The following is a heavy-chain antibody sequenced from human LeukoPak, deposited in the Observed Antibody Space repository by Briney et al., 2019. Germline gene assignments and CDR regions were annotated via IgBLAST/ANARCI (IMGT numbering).Heavy chain of an antibody. D-gene: IGHD3-10*01. CDR1: GGSISSFY. CDR2: IYSSGST. J-gene: IGHJ4*02. V-gene: IGHV4-4*07. CDR3: ARAGNYYTSGSYLGY. Sequence: SETLSLTCSVSGGSISSFYWSWIRQPAGKGLEWIGRIYSSGSTDYNPSLRSRVTMSVDTSKNQFSLKLTSVTGADTAVYYCARAGNYYTSGSYLGYWGQGTLVTVSS.